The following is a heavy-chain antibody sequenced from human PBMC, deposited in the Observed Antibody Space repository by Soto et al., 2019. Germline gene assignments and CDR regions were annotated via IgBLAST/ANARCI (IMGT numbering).Heavy chain of an antibody. Sequence: QVQLVESGGGLVKPGGSLRLSCAASGFTFSDYYMSWIRQAPGKGLEWVSYISSSGSTIYYADSVKGRFTISRDNAKNSMYLQMNSLRAEVPAVYYCARDHTRNYYYYYYLYVWGKGTTVTGSS. J-gene: IGHJ6*03. CDR3: ARDHTRNYYYYYYLYV. CDR1: GFTFSDYY. V-gene: IGHV3-11*01. D-gene: IGHD2-2*01. CDR2: ISSSGSTI.